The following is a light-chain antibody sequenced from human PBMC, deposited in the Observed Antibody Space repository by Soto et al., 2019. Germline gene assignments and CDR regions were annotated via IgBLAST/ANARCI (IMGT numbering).Light chain of an antibody. CDR2: SNN. J-gene: IGLJ3*02. Sequence: QSVLTQPPLASGTPGQRVTISCSGSSSNIGSNTVNWYQQLPGTAPKLLIYSNNQRPSGVPDRFSGSKSGTSASLAISGLQSEDEADYYCAAWDDSLNGPVFGGGTTVTV. V-gene: IGLV1-44*01. CDR3: AAWDDSLNGPV. CDR1: SSNIGSNT.